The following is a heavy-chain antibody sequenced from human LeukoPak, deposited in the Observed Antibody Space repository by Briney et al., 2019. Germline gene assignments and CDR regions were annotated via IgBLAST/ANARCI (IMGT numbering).Heavy chain of an antibody. CDR1: GYTFTGYY. J-gene: IGHJ4*02. Sequence: ASVKVSCKASGYTFTGYYMHWVRQAPGQGLEWMGWINPNSGGTNYAQKFQGRVTMTRDTSVSTAYMELSRLRSDDTAVYYCARVETGTSHIDYWGQGTLVTVSS. V-gene: IGHV1-2*02. CDR2: INPNSGGT. D-gene: IGHD1-1*01. CDR3: ARVETGTSHIDY.